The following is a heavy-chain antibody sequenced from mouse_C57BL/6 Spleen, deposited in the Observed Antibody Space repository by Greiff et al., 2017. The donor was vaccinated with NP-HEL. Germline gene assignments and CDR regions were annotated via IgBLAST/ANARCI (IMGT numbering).Heavy chain of an antibody. V-gene: IGHV10-1*01. CDR1: GFSFNTYA. J-gene: IGHJ4*01. CDR2: IRSKSNNYAT. D-gene: IGHD1-1*01. CDR3: VRHVPYYYRSSYGYYPMDY. Sequence: EVQLVESGGGLVQPKGSLTLSCAASGFSFNTYAMNWVRQAPGKGLEWVARIRSKSNNYATYYADSVKDRFTISRDDSESMLYLQMNNLKTEDTAMYYCVRHVPYYYRSSYGYYPMDYWAQGTPVTVSS.